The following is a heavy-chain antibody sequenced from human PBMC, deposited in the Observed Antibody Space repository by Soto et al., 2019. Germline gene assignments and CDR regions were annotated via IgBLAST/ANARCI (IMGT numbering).Heavy chain of an antibody. J-gene: IGHJ4*02. Sequence: GSLRLSCAASGFTFTRYSMNWVRQAPGRGLEWVSSISSTTNYIYYGDSMKGRFTISRDNAKNSLYLEMNSLRAEDTAVYYCARESEDLTSNFDYWGQGTLVTVSS. CDR3: ARESEDLTSNFDY. CDR1: GFTFTRYS. V-gene: IGHV3-21*06. CDR2: ISSTTNYI.